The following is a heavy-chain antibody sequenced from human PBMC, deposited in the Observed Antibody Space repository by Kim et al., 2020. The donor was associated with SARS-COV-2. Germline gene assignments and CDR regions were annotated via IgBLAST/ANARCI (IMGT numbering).Heavy chain of an antibody. D-gene: IGHD1-26*01. CDR3: AKDQTEWELLPYLDY. CDR2: ISGSGGST. CDR1: GFTFSSYA. Sequence: GGSLRLSCAASGFTFSSYAMSWVRQAPGKGLEWVSAISGSGGSTYYADSVKGRFTISRDNSKNTLYLQMNSLRAEDTAVYYCAKDQTEWELLPYLDYWGQGTLVTVSS. V-gene: IGHV3-23*01. J-gene: IGHJ4*02.